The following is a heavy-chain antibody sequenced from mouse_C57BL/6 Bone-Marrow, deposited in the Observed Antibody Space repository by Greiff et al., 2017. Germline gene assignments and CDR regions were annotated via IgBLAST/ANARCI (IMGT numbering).Heavy chain of an antibody. Sequence: EVKLMESGGGLVKPGGSLKLSCAAPGFTFSSYAMSWVRQTPEKRLEWVATISDGGSYTYYPDNVKGRFTISRDNAKNNLYLQMSHLKSEDTAMYYCAREEITTVVANYAMDYWGQGTSVTVSS. CDR1: GFTFSSYA. CDR2: ISDGGSYT. D-gene: IGHD1-1*01. CDR3: AREEITTVVANYAMDY. J-gene: IGHJ4*01. V-gene: IGHV5-4*01.